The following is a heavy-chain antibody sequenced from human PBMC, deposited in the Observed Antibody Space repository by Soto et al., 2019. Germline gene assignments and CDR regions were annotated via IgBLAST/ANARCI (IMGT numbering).Heavy chain of an antibody. CDR2: INPNSGGT. Sequence: ASVKVSCKASGYTFTGYYMHWVRQAPGQGLEWMGWINPNSGGTNYAQKFQGRVTMTRDTSISTAYMELSRLRSDDTAVYYCATIPAALYYYYGMDVWGQGXTVTVSS. J-gene: IGHJ6*02. D-gene: IGHD2-2*01. CDR1: GYTFTGYY. CDR3: ATIPAALYYYYGMDV. V-gene: IGHV1-2*02.